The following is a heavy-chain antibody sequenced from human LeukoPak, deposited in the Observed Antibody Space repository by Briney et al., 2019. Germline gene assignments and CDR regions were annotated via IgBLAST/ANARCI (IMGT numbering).Heavy chain of an antibody. CDR2: ISAYNGNT. D-gene: IGHD3-3*01. CDR3: ARGGLRFLEWFPYSGGLYYGMDV. V-gene: IGHV1-18*01. Sequence: ASVKVSYKASGYTFTSYGISWVRQAPGQGLEWMGWISAYNGNTNYAQKLQGRVTMTTDTSTSTAYMELRSLRSDDTAVYYCARGGLRFLEWFPYSGGLYYGMDVWGQGTTVTVSS. J-gene: IGHJ6*02. CDR1: GYTFTSYG.